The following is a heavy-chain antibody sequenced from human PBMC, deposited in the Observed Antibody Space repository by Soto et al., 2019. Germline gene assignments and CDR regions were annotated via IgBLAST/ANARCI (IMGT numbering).Heavy chain of an antibody. CDR1: GYTFTSYA. CDR2: INAGNNNI. D-gene: IGHD5-18*01. CDR3: ARDYSSYGPFDY. V-gene: IGHV1-3*01. Sequence: ASVKVSCKASGYTFTSYAMHWVRQAPGQRLEWMGWINAGNNNIKYLQKFQGRVTITRDTSASTAYMELSSLRSEDTAVYYCARDYSSYGPFDYWGQGTLVTVSS. J-gene: IGHJ4*02.